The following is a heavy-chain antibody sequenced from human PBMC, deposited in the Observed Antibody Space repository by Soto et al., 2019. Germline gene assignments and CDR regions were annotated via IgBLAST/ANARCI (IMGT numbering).Heavy chain of an antibody. CDR1: GGSISSGDYY. J-gene: IGHJ3*02. Sequence: QVQLQESGPGLVKPSQTLSLTCTVSGGSISSGDYYWSWIRQPPGKGLEWIGYIYYSGSTYYNPSLKSRVTISVDTSKNQFSLKLSSVTAADTAVYYCARVEMARIETSGAFDIWGQGTMVTVSS. V-gene: IGHV4-30-4*01. D-gene: IGHD5-12*01. CDR3: ARVEMARIETSGAFDI. CDR2: IYYSGST.